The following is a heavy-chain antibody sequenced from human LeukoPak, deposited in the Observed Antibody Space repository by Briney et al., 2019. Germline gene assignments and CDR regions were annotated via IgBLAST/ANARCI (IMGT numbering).Heavy chain of an antibody. CDR2: VYYSGNN. V-gene: IGHV4-59*01. J-gene: IGHJ3*02. D-gene: IGHD1-1*01. CDR3: ARGPERRAFDI. Sequence: SETLSLTCSVSGGSISNYYWSWIRQPPGKALEWIGYVYYSGNNNYNPSLKIRVIISADTSKNQFSLRMSSVTAADTAVYYCARGPERRAFDIWGQGTMVTVSS. CDR1: GGSISNYY.